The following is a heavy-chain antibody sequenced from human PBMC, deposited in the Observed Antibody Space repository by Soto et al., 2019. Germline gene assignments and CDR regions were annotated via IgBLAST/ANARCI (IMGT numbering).Heavy chain of an antibody. V-gene: IGHV3-33*01. CDR2: IWYDGSNK. CDR1: GFTFSSYG. CDR3: ARDRSYYDYIWGSYRTLDY. J-gene: IGHJ4*02. Sequence: QVQLVESGGGVVQPGRSLRLSCAASGFTFSSYGMHWVRQAPGKGLEWVAVIWYDGSNKYYADSVKGRFTISRDNSKNTLYLQMNSLRAEDTAVYYCARDRSYYDYIWGSYRTLDYWGQGTLVTVSS. D-gene: IGHD3-16*02.